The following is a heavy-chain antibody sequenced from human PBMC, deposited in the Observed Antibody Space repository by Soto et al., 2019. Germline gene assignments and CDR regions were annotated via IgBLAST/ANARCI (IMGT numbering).Heavy chain of an antibody. CDR3: ARDTAAMVSGTRNYYYYGMDV. Sequence: SVKVSCKASGGTFSSYAISWVRQAPGQGLEWMGGIIPIFGTANYAQKFQGRVTITADESTSTAYMELSSLRSEDTAVYYCARDTAAMVSGTRNYYYYGMDVWGQGTTVTVSS. V-gene: IGHV1-69*13. CDR2: IIPIFGTA. D-gene: IGHD5-18*01. CDR1: GGTFSSYA. J-gene: IGHJ6*02.